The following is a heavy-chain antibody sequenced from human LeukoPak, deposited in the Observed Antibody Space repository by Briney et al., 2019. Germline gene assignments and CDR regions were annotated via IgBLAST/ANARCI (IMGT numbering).Heavy chain of an antibody. CDR1: GFTFSSYA. CDR2: TSGSGGST. D-gene: IGHD3-3*01. J-gene: IGHJ4*02. Sequence: PAESMTPSCAAYGFTFSSYAMSWVRQAPGDGLEWVSATSGSGGSTYYANSVKGRFTISRDNSKNTLYLQKNSLKAEDTAVYYCAKEYYDCWSSYYTKRPWWGQAGLVTVRS. V-gene: IGHV3-23*01. CDR3: AKEYYDCWSSYYTKRPW.